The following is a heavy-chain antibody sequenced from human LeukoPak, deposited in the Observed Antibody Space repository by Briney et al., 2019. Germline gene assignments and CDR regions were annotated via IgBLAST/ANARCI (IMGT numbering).Heavy chain of an antibody. J-gene: IGHJ4*02. CDR3: TTDRDHSSGWYVAHDDY. CDR2: IKSKTDGGTT. V-gene: IGHV3-15*01. D-gene: IGHD6-19*01. CDR1: GFTFSNAW. Sequence: GGSLRLSCAASGFTFSNAWMSWVRQAPGKGLEWVGRIKSKTDGGTTDYAAPVKGRFTISRDDSKNTLYLQMNSLKTEDTAVYYCTTDRDHSSGWYVAHDDYWGQGTLVTVSS.